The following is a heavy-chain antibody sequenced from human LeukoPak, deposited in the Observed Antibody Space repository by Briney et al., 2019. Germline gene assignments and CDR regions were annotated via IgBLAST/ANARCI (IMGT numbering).Heavy chain of an antibody. J-gene: IGHJ3*02. D-gene: IGHD3-10*01. CDR1: GGSFGGYY. CDR3: ARDKSRTYGSADAFDI. Sequence: DPSETLSLTCAVYGGSFGGYYWNWIRQPAGKGLKWIGRIYTSGSTNYNPSLKSRVTMSVDTSKNQFSLKLSSVTAADTAVYYCARDKSRTYGSADAFDIWGQGTMVTVSS. V-gene: IGHV4-4*07. CDR2: IYTSGST.